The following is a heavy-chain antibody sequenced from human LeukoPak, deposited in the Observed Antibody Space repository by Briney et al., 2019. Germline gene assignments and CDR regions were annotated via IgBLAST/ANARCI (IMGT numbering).Heavy chain of an antibody. Sequence: SETLSLTCTVSGGSISTFYWSWLRQPPGKQLEWIGYVYYSGSTNYNPSFKTRVTISVDTSKNQFSLKLRSVTPADTAVYYCARVDYDSSGYFDYWGQGTLVTVSS. CDR1: GGSISTFY. CDR3: ARVDYDSSGYFDY. V-gene: IGHV4-59*01. D-gene: IGHD3-22*01. CDR2: VYYSGST. J-gene: IGHJ4*02.